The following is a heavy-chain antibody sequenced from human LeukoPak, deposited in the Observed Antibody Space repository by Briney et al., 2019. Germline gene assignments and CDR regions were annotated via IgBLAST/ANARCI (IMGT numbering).Heavy chain of an antibody. CDR2: IYYSGST. CDR1: GGSISSYY. Sequence: SESLSLTCTVSGGSISSYYWSWIRQPPGKGLEWIGYIYYSGSTNYNPSLKSRVTISVDTSKNQSSLKLSSVTAADTAVYYCARLKGSGWAYYFDYWGQGTLVTVSS. V-gene: IGHV4-59*08. CDR3: ARLKGSGWAYYFDY. J-gene: IGHJ4*02. D-gene: IGHD6-19*01.